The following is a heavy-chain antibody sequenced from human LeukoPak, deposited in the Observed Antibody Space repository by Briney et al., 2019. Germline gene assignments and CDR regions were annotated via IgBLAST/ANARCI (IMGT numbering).Heavy chain of an antibody. CDR1: GFTFSNYW. J-gene: IGHJ4*02. V-gene: IGHV3-7*01. CDR2: IKHDGSDK. Sequence: TGGSLRLSCSASGFTFSNYWMTWFRQSPGKGLEWVAIIKHDGSDKYCVDSVKGRFTISRDNAKNSLYLQMSSLRAEDTAVYYCARGGHRQKEFWGQGTLVTVSS. D-gene: IGHD3-10*01. CDR3: ARGGHRQKEF.